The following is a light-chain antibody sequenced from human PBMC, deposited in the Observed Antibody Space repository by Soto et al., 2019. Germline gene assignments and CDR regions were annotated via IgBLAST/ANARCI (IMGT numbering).Light chain of an antibody. CDR1: SSDIGSNA. Sequence: QSVLTQPPSASGTPGQRVTISCSGGSSDIGSNAVNWFQQLPGSAPKLLIYRNNQRASGVPDRFSASKSGTSASLAISGLQSGDEGDYYCRTCDDSLSGWLFGGGTKLTVL. CDR2: RNN. CDR3: RTCDDSLSGWL. J-gene: IGLJ2*01. V-gene: IGLV1-44*01.